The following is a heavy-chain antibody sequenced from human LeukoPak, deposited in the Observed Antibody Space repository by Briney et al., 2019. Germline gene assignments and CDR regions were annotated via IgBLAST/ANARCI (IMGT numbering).Heavy chain of an antibody. D-gene: IGHD6-19*01. CDR2: TYYRSKWYN. Sequence: SQTLSLTCAISGDSGSSNSAAWNWIRQSPSRGLEWLGRTYYRSKWYNDYAVSVKSRITINPDTSKNQFSLQLNSVTPEDTAVYYCAREAVEQWLVRTGWFDPWGQGTLVTVSS. CDR1: GDSGSSNSAA. CDR3: AREAVEQWLVRTGWFDP. J-gene: IGHJ5*02. V-gene: IGHV6-1*01.